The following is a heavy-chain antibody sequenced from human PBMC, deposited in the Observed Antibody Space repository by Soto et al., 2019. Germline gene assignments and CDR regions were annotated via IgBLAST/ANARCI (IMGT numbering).Heavy chain of an antibody. D-gene: IGHD2-15*01. J-gene: IGHJ6*02. Sequence: KPSETLSLTCTVSGGSISSYYWSWIRQPPGKGLEWIGYIYYSGSTNYNPSLKSRVTISVDTSKNQFSLKPSSVTAADTAVYYCARDRGLGYCSGGSCYRNYYYYGMDVWGQGTTVTVSS. V-gene: IGHV4-59*01. CDR2: IYYSGST. CDR1: GGSISSYY. CDR3: ARDRGLGYCSGGSCYRNYYYYGMDV.